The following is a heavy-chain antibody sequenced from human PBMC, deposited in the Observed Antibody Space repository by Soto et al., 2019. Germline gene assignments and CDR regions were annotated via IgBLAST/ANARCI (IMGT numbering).Heavy chain of an antibody. CDR3: ARVATTGTTHYYYYGMDV. Sequence: QVQLVESGGVVVQPGRSLRLSCAASGFTFSSYAMHWVRQAPGKGLEWVAVISYDGSRKYYADSVKGRLIISRDNYENTLYLQMNSLRAEDTAVYYCARVATTGTTHYYYYGMDVWGQGTTVTVSS. D-gene: IGHD1-1*01. CDR2: ISYDGSRK. CDR1: GFTFSSYA. V-gene: IGHV3-30-3*01. J-gene: IGHJ6*02.